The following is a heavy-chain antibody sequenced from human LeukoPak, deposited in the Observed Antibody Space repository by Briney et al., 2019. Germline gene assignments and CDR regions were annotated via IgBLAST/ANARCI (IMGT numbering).Heavy chain of an antibody. V-gene: IGHV3-48*03. Sequence: GGSLRLSCAASGFTFSSYEMNWVRQAPGKGLEWVSYISSSGTTIYYADSVKGRFTISRDNAKKSLYLQMDSLRAEDTAIYYCARGGGGVREGYNFKFDYWAQGTLVTVSS. CDR2: ISSSGTTI. D-gene: IGHD5-24*01. CDR1: GFTFSSYE. CDR3: ARGGGGVREGYNFKFDY. J-gene: IGHJ4*02.